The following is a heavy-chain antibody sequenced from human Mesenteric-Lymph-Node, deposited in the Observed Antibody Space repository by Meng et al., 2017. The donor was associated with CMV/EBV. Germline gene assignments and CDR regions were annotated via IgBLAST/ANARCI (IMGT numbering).Heavy chain of an antibody. CDR3: AHGAGTGWFYFDY. Sequence: ASGLTFNNYAMSWIRQAPGKGLDWVSTISSDGGTTHYADSVKSRFTISRDNSKNTLYLQMNSLRAEDTAVYYCAHGAGTGWFYFDYWGQGTLVTVSS. D-gene: IGHD6-19*01. V-gene: IGHV3-23*01. J-gene: IGHJ4*02. CDR2: ISSDGGTT. CDR1: GLTFNNYA.